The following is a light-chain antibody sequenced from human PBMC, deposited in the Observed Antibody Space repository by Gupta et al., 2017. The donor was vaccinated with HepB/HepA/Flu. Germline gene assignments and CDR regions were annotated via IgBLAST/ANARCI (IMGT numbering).Light chain of an antibody. CDR2: DKN. CDR3: TSRYTSGNHVV. Sequence: SSQLTHDPAVSLALGQTGTITCQGACLRVYSATWYRQKPGQAPLLFIYDKNKRPSGISDRFSGSGSGDTASLTITGAQAEDEADYYCTSRYTSGNHVVFGGGTRLTVL. CDR1: CLRVYS. J-gene: IGLJ3*02. V-gene: IGLV3-19*01.